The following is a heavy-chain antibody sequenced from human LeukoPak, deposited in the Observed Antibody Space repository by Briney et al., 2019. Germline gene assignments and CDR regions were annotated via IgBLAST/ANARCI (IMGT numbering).Heavy chain of an antibody. V-gene: IGHV3-21*04. Sequence: GASLRLSCAASGFTFSTYEMNWVRQAPGKGLEWVSSIGTNGYSYSAVSVKGRFTISRDNAKSTLYLQMDSLTVEDTALYYCARGTIGGNPASAYWGQGTLVTVSS. D-gene: IGHD4-23*01. J-gene: IGHJ4*02. CDR3: ARGTIGGNPASAY. CDR2: IGTNGYS. CDR1: GFTFSTYE.